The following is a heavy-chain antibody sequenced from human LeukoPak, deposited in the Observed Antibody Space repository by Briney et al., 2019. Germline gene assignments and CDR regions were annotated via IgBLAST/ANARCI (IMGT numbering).Heavy chain of an antibody. V-gene: IGHV1-18*01. Sequence: ASVKVSCKASGYTFTSYGISWVRQAPGQGLEWMGWISAYNGNTNYAQKLQGRATMTTDTSTSTAYMELRSLRSDDTAVYYCARTMFYYDSSGYLYYFDNWGQGTLVTVSS. CDR1: GYTFTSYG. J-gene: IGHJ4*02. CDR2: ISAYNGNT. D-gene: IGHD3-22*01. CDR3: ARTMFYYDSSGYLYYFDN.